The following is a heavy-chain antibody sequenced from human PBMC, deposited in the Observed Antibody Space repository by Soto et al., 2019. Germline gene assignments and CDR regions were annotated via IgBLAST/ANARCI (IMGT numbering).Heavy chain of an antibody. V-gene: IGHV1-8*01. Sequence: ASVKVSCKASGYTFTSYDINWVRQATGQGLEWMGWMNPNSGNTGYAQKFQGRVTMTRNTSISTAYMELSSLRSEDTAVYYCARYYDFWSGPLRGFDPWGQGTLVTVS. CDR3: ARYYDFWSGPLRGFDP. CDR2: MNPNSGNT. D-gene: IGHD3-3*01. CDR1: GYTFTSYD. J-gene: IGHJ5*02.